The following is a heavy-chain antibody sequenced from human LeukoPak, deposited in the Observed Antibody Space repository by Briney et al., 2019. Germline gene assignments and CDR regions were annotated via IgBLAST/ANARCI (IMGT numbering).Heavy chain of an antibody. CDR2: INSDGSST. J-gene: IGHJ4*02. CDR1: GFTFSSYW. Sequence: GGSLRLSCAASGFTFSSYWMHWVRQAPGKGLVWVSRINSDGSSTSYADSVKGRFTISRDNAKNSLYLQMNGLRAEDTALYCCAKDQGSEQWLEFFDYWGQGTLVTVSS. D-gene: IGHD6-19*01. V-gene: IGHV3-74*01. CDR3: AKDQGSEQWLEFFDY.